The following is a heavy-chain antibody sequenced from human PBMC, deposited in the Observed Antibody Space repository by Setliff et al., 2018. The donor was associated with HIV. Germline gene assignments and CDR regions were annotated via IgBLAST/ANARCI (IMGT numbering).Heavy chain of an antibody. CDR1: GGTFSSYA. V-gene: IGHV1-69*13. CDR2: IIPIFGTA. Sequence: SVKVSCKASGGTFSSYAISWVRQAPGQGLEWMGGIIPIFGTANYAQKFQGRVTSTADESTSTAYMELSSLRSEDTAVYYCARDRGDSSGHMTQYYYYYMDVWGKGTTVTVSS. J-gene: IGHJ6*03. CDR3: ARDRGDSSGHMTQYYYYYMDV. D-gene: IGHD3-22*01.